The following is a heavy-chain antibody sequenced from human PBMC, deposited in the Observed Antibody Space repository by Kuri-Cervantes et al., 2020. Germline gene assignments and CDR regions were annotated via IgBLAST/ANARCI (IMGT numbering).Heavy chain of an antibody. V-gene: IGHV4-61*01. CDR2: IYYSGST. Sequence: SETLSLTCTVSGGSVSSGSYYWSWIRQPPGKGLEWIGYIYYSGSTNYNPSLKSRVTISVDTSKNQFSLKLSSVTAADTAVYYCARGDGDSGGYMDVWGQGTTVTVSS. D-gene: IGHD3-22*01. CDR1: GGSVSSGSYY. CDR3: ARGDGDSGGYMDV. J-gene: IGHJ6*02.